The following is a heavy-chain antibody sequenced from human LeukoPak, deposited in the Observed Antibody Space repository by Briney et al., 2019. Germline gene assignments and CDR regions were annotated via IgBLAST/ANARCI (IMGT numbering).Heavy chain of an antibody. Sequence: GAPVKVSCKASVYTFTSYGISWVRQAPGQGLEWMGWISAYNGNTNYAQKLQGRVTMTTDTSTSTAYMELRSLRSDDTAVYYCARLSYYYDSSGLLDYWGQGTLVTVSS. CDR1: VYTFTSYG. D-gene: IGHD3-22*01. CDR2: ISAYNGNT. CDR3: ARLSYYYDSSGLLDY. V-gene: IGHV1-18*01. J-gene: IGHJ4*02.